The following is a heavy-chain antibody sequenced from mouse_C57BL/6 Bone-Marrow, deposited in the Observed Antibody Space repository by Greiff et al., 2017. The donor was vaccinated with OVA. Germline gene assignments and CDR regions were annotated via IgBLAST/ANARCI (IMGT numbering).Heavy chain of an antibody. CDR1: GFTFSSYA. Sequence: EVQVVESGAGLVKPGWSLKFSCAASGFTFSSYALSWVRQTPETRLEWVAYICSGGNYIYYADTVKSRFTISIDNARNTLYLQMSSLQSEDTAIYDCTRLLDAIDYCGRGTSVTVSA. CDR3: TRLLDAIDY. J-gene: IGHJ4*01. CDR2: ICSGGNYI. V-gene: IGHV5-9-1*02. D-gene: IGHD2-1*01.